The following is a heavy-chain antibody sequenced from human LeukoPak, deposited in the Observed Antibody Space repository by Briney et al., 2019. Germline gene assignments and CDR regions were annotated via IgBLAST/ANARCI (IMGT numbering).Heavy chain of an antibody. CDR2: ITPSDSYT. D-gene: IGHD1-14*01. Sequence: GASLQISCKASASSFTTFWISWVRQLPGKRLEWMGRITPSDSYTNYSPSFRGHVTISADKSITTAYLQWSSLRASDTAMYYCATSSGNNPFDYWGQGTLVTVSS. J-gene: IGHJ4*02. CDR3: ATSSGNNPFDY. CDR1: ASSFTTFW. V-gene: IGHV5-10-1*01.